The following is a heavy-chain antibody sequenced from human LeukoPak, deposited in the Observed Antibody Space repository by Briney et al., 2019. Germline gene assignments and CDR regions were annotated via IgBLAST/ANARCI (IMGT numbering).Heavy chain of an antibody. J-gene: IGHJ4*02. Sequence: PGGSLRLSCAASGFTFSSYGMHWVRQAPGKGLEWVAVMSYDGSNQYYADSVKGRFTISRDNSKNTLYLQMNSLRAEDTAVYYCAKDLYYYDSSGYYQIDYWGQGTLVTVSS. V-gene: IGHV3-30*18. CDR2: MSYDGSNQ. CDR1: GFTFSSYG. D-gene: IGHD3-22*01. CDR3: AKDLYYYDSSGYYQIDY.